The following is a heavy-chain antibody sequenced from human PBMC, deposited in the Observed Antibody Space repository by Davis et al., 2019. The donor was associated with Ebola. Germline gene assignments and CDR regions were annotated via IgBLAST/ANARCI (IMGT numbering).Heavy chain of an antibody. CDR1: GGSISSYY. Sequence: SETLSLTCTVSGGSISSYYWSWIRQPPGKGLEWIGYIYYSGSTDYSPSLRGRATISLDTSKNQFSLRLTSVTAADTAVYYCARGTGPVDYWGQGTLVTVSS. J-gene: IGHJ4*02. D-gene: IGHD1-14*01. CDR3: ARGTGPVDY. V-gene: IGHV4-59*01. CDR2: IYYSGST.